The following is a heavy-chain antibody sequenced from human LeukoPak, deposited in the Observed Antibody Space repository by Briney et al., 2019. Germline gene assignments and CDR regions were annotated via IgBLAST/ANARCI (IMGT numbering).Heavy chain of an antibody. D-gene: IGHD5-24*01. J-gene: IGHJ4*02. V-gene: IGHV3-30*18. CDR3: AKGRNGYNFYFDN. CDR2: ITHDGSSK. CDR1: GFTFSSYG. Sequence: GGSLRLSCEASGFTFSSYGMHWVRQAPGKGLEWVAVITHDGSSKYYADSVKGRFTISRDNSRNTLYLQMDSLRAEDTAVFYCAKGRNGYNFYFDNWGQGTLVTVSS.